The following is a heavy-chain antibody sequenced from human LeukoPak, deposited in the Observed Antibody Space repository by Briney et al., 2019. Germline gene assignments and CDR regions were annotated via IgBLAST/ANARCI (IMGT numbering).Heavy chain of an antibody. CDR2: INRDGSRR. CDR1: GFTFRNYW. J-gene: IGHJ4*02. Sequence: GGSLRLSCAASGFTFRNYWMHWLRQVPEKGLVWVSRINRDGSRRDYADSVKGRFTIPRDNTKNMLYLQMNSLRAEDTAVYYCVSDSESRSGGDSWGQGTLVTVSS. V-gene: IGHV3-74*01. CDR3: VSDSESRSGGDS. D-gene: IGHD1-26*01.